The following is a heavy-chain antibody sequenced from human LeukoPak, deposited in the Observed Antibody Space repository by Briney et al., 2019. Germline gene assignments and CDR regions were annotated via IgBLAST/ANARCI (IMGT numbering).Heavy chain of an antibody. J-gene: IGHJ4*02. CDR3: ARAMNYDDSSGYTYDY. Sequence: PSETLSLTCTVSGGSISSYYWSWIRQPPGKGLEWIGYIYYSGSTNYNPSLKSRVTISVDTSKNQFSLKLSSVTAADTAVYYCARAMNYDDSSGYTYDYWGQGTLVTVSS. V-gene: IGHV4-59*01. CDR1: GGSISSYY. D-gene: IGHD3-22*01. CDR2: IYYSGST.